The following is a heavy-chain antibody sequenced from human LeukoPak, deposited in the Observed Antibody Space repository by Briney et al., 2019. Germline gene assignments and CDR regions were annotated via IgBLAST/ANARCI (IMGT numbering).Heavy chain of an antibody. J-gene: IGHJ4*02. Sequence: SETLSLTCTVSGGSISSSSYYRGWIRQPPGKGLEWIGSIYYSGSTYYNPSLKSRVTISVDTSKKQFSLKLSSVTAADTAVYYCARDGYNPIDYWGQGTLVTVSS. CDR2: IYYSGST. D-gene: IGHD5-24*01. CDR1: GGSISSSSYY. V-gene: IGHV4-39*07. CDR3: ARDGYNPIDY.